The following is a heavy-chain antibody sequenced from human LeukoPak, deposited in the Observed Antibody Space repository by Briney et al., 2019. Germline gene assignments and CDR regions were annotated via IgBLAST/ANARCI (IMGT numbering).Heavy chain of an antibody. V-gene: IGHV1-18*01. Sequence: ASVKVSCKASGYTFTSYGISWVRQAPGQGLEWMGWISAYNGNTNYAQNFQGRVTMTTDTSTSTAYMELRSLRSEDTAVYYCARGEIVTGYYYYYGMDVWGQGTTVTVSS. CDR3: ARGEIVTGYYYYYGMDV. CDR2: ISAYNGNT. CDR1: GYTFTSYG. D-gene: IGHD3-16*02. J-gene: IGHJ6*02.